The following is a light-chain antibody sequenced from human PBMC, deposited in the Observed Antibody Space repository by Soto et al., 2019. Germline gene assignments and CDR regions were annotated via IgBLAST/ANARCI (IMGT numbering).Light chain of an antibody. CDR2: LGS. Sequence: DIVMTQSPLSLPATPGEPASISCRSSQSLLHSNGYNYLDWYLQKPGQSPQLLIYLGSNRASGVPDRFSGSGSGTDFTLKISRVEAEDVGVYYCMQALQTPRYTFGQGTKVDIK. V-gene: IGKV2-28*01. CDR3: MQALQTPRYT. CDR1: QSLLHSNGYNY. J-gene: IGKJ2*01.